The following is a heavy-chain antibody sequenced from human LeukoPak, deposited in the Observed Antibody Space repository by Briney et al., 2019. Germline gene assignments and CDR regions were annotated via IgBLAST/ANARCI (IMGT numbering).Heavy chain of an antibody. Sequence: GESLKISCKGSGYSFTSYWIGWVRQMPGKGLEWMGIIYPGDSDTRYSPSFQGQVTISADKSISTAYLQWSSLKASDTAMYYCARRAYGGYYYYYMDVWGKGTTVTVSS. V-gene: IGHV5-51*01. CDR3: ARRAYGGYYYYYMDV. CDR2: IYPGDSDT. J-gene: IGHJ6*03. CDR1: GYSFTSYW. D-gene: IGHD2-21*01.